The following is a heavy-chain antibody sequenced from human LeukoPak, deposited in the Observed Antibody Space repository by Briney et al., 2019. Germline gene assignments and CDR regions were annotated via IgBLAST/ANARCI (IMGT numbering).Heavy chain of an antibody. CDR1: GFTFSNYA. CDR3: ARDAEMATISSYFDY. D-gene: IGHD5-24*01. Sequence: PGGSLRLSCAASGFTFSNYAMTWVRQAPGKGLEWVSSISSSSSYIYYADSVKGRFTTSRDNAKNSLYLQMNSLRAEDTAVYYCARDAEMATISSYFDYWGQGTLVTVSS. J-gene: IGHJ4*02. CDR2: ISSSSSYI. V-gene: IGHV3-21*01.